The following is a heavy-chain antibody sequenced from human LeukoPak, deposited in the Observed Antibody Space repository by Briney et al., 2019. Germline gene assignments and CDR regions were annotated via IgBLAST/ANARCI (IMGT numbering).Heavy chain of an antibody. V-gene: IGHV3-21*01. CDR2: ISSGSTYI. CDR1: GFAFSTCS. J-gene: IGHJ4*02. Sequence: PGGSPRLSCAASGFAFSTCSMNWVRQAPGKGLEWVSAISSGSTYIYYADSVKGRFTISRDDAKNSLSLQMNSLRTEDTAVYFCAGYCSSEDYWGQGTLVTVSS. D-gene: IGHD6-6*01. CDR3: AGYCSSEDY.